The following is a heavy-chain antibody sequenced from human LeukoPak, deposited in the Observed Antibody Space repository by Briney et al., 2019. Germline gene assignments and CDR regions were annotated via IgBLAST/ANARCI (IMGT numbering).Heavy chain of an antibody. J-gene: IGHJ4*02. CDR1: GGSISSGDYY. V-gene: IGHV4-30-4*01. CDR3: ARGAVVAAIYYFDY. CDR2: IYYSGST. D-gene: IGHD2-15*01. Sequence: SETLSLTCTVSGGSISSGDYYWSRIRQPPGKGLEWIGYIYYSGSTYYNPSLKSRVTISVDTSKNQFSLKLSSVTAADTAVYYCARGAVVAAIYYFDYWGQGTLVTVSS.